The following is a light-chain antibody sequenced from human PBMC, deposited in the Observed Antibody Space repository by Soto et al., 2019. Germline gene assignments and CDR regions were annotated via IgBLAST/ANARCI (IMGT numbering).Light chain of an antibody. V-gene: IGKV3-20*01. CDR2: GAS. CDR1: HSVTSNY. J-gene: IGKJ2*01. CDR3: QQYENSPYT. Sequence: EIVLTQSPGTLSLSPGERATLSCRTSHSVTSNYLAWYQQRPGQAPRLLIYGASSRATGIPDRFSGSGSGTDFTLTISRLEPEDFXVFYCQQYENSPYTFGQGTKLEIK.